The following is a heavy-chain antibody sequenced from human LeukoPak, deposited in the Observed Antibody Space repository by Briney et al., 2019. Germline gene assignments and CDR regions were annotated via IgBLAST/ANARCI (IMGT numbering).Heavy chain of an antibody. Sequence: ASVKVSCKASGYTFTGYYMHWVRQAPGQGLEWMGWINPNSGGTNYAQKFQGRVTMTSDTSISTAYMELSRLRSDDTAVYYCAREDSSGWYYFDYWGQGTLVTVSS. J-gene: IGHJ4*02. CDR3: AREDSSGWYYFDY. V-gene: IGHV1-2*02. CDR1: GYTFTGYY. D-gene: IGHD6-19*01. CDR2: INPNSGGT.